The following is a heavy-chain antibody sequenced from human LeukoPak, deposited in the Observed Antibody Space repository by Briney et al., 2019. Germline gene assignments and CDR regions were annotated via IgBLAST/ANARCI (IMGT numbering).Heavy chain of an antibody. V-gene: IGHV1-69*01. D-gene: IGHD2-15*01. J-gene: IGHJ4*02. CDR3: ARGYCSDGSCYSDLLVYFDY. CDR2: IIPIFGTA. Sequence: SVKVSCKASGDTFSSNAISWVRQAPGQGLEWMGGIIPIFGTANYAQKFQGRVTITADESTSTAYMELSSLRSEDTAVYYCARGYCSDGSCYSDLLVYFDYWGQGTLVTVSS. CDR1: GDTFSSNA.